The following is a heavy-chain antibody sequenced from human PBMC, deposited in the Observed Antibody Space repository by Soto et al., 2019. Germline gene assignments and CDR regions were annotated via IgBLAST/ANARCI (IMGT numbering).Heavy chain of an antibody. CDR3: ARVGGYYYYYYGMDV. D-gene: IGHD2-15*01. J-gene: IGHJ6*02. CDR2: ISYDGSNK. V-gene: IGHV3-30-3*01. Sequence: HPGGSLRLSCAASGFTFSSYAMHWVRQAPGKGLEWVAVISYDGSNKYYADSVKGRFTISRDNSKNTLYLQMNSLRAEDTAVYYCARVGGYYYYYYGMDVWGQGTTVTVSS. CDR1: GFTFSSYA.